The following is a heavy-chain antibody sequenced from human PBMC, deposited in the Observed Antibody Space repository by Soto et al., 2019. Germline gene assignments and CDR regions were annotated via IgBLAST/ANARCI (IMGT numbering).Heavy chain of an antibody. D-gene: IGHD3-10*01. CDR2: ISYDGSNK. J-gene: IGHJ4*02. CDR3: AKDRMGAGVRGYFDY. V-gene: IGHV3-30*18. CDR1: GFTFSSYG. Sequence: QVQLVESGGGVVQPGKSLRLSCAGSGFTFSSYGMDWVRQAPGKGLEWVAVISYDGSNKYYADSVKGRFTISRDNSKNTLYLQMSSLRADDPAVYYCAKDRMGAGVRGYFDYWGQGPLVTVSS.